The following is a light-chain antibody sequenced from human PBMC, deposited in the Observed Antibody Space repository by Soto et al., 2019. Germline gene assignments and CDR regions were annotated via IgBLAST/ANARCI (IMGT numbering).Light chain of an antibody. CDR2: NNI. CDR1: SSNIGSKS. CDR3: GAWDVSLNAYV. Sequence: QPVLTQPPSASGTPGQSVTISCSGSSSNIGSKSATWYQQLPGTAPKLLIYNNIERPSGVPDRFSGSTSGTSASLAISGLQSEDEADYYCGAWDVSLNAYVFGVGTKLTVL. V-gene: IGLV1-44*01. J-gene: IGLJ1*01.